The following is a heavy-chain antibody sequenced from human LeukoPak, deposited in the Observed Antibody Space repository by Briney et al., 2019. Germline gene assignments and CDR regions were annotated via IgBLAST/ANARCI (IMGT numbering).Heavy chain of an antibody. CDR1: GFTFSSYA. J-gene: IGHJ4*02. D-gene: IGHD2-15*01. Sequence: GGPLRLSCEASGFTFSSYAMSWVRQAPGKGLKWVSAISGSGGSTYYEDSVKGRFTISRDNPKNTLYLQMNSLRAEDTAVYYCAKSRRVVVAASQFDYWGQGTLVTVSS. CDR2: ISGSGGST. V-gene: IGHV3-23*02. CDR3: AKSRRVVVAASQFDY.